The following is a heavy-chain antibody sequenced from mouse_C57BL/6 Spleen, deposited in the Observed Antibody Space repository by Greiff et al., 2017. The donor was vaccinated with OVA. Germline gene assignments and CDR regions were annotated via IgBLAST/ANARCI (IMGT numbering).Heavy chain of an antibody. V-gene: IGHV1-64*01. D-gene: IGHD4-1*01. CDR2: IHPNSGST. Sequence: QVQLQQPGAELVKPGASVKLSCKASGYTFTSYWMHWVKQRPGQGLEWIGMIHPNSGSTNYNEKFKSKATLTVDKSSSTAYMQLSSLTSEDSAVYYCARRGANWDLFAYWGQGTLVTVSA. CDR1: GYTFTSYW. CDR3: ARRGANWDLFAY. J-gene: IGHJ3*01.